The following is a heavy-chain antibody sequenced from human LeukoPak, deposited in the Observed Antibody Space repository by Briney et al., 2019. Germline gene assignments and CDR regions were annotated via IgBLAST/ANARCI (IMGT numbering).Heavy chain of an antibody. D-gene: IGHD6-13*01. V-gene: IGHV1-69*05. CDR1: GGTFSSYA. J-gene: IGHJ4*02. CDR2: IIPIFGTA. Sequence: ASVKVSCKASGGTFSSYAISWVRQAPGQGLEWMGGIIPIFGTANYAQKFQGRVTITTDESTSTAYMELSSLRSEDTAVYYCARVGTEYSSSWTGYFDCWGQGTLVTVSS. CDR3: ARVGTEYSSSWTGYFDC.